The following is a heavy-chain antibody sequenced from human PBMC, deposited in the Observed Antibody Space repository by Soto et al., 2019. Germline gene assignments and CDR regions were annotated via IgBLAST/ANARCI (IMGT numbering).Heavy chain of an antibody. CDR3: ARPHRYGVDAFDI. Sequence: GESLKISCKGSGYSFTSYWIGWVRQTPGKGLEWMGIIYPGDSDTRYSPSFQGQVTISADKSISTAYLQWSSLKASDTAMYYCARPHRYGVDAFDIWGQGTMVTVSS. V-gene: IGHV5-51*01. J-gene: IGHJ3*02. D-gene: IGHD4-17*01. CDR2: IYPGDSDT. CDR1: GYSFTSYW.